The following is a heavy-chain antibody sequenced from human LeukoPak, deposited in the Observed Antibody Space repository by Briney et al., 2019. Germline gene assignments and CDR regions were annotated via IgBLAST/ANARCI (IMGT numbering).Heavy chain of an antibody. Sequence: GASVKVSCKASGYTFTSYDINWVRQATGQGLEWMGWMNPNSGNTGYAQKFQGRVTMTRNTSISTAYMELSSLRSEDAAVYYCARGRSYYDILTGYRHSSFWYYYYYMDVWGKGTTVTISS. V-gene: IGHV1-8*01. CDR1: GYTFTSYD. D-gene: IGHD3-9*01. J-gene: IGHJ6*03. CDR3: ARGRSYYDILTGYRHSSFWYYYYYMDV. CDR2: MNPNSGNT.